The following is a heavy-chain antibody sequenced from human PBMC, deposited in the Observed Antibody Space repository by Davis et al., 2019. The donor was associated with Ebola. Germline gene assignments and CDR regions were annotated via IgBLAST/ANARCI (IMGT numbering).Heavy chain of an antibody. CDR2: INHSGST. CDR3: ARGGSGYYPPYFDY. Sequence: PSETLSLTCAVYGGSFSGYYWSWIRQPPGKGLEWIGEINHSGSTNYNPSLKSRVTMSVDTSKNQFSLKLSSVTAADTAVYYCARGGSGYYPPYFDYWGQGTLVTVSS. J-gene: IGHJ4*02. D-gene: IGHD3-22*01. CDR1: GGSFSGYY. V-gene: IGHV4-34*01.